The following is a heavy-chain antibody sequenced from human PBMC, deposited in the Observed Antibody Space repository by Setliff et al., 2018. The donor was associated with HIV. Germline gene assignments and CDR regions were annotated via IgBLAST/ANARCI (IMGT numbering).Heavy chain of an antibody. Sequence: PGGSLRLSCKASGYTFTDYYIHWVRQAPGKGLEWVAVMSYDGNNKYYADSVKGRFTISRDNSQNTLYLQMNSLRADDTAIYYCAKGFRPVDTALVSGPTYWGQGIRVTVSS. CDR3: AKGFRPVDTALVSGPTY. J-gene: IGHJ4*02. CDR2: MSYDGNNK. V-gene: IGHV3-30*07. CDR1: GYTFTDYY. D-gene: IGHD5-18*01.